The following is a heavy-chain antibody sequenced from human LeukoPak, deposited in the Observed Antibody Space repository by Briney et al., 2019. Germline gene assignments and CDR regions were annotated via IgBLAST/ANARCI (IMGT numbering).Heavy chain of an antibody. CDR1: GFTFSSYG. CDR3: ARGGNTMLYFDY. D-gene: IGHD3-10*01. CDR2: IWYDGSNK. J-gene: IGHJ4*02. V-gene: IGHV3-33*01. Sequence: GRSLRLSCAASGFTFSSYGMHWVRQAPGKGLEWVAVIWYDGSNKYYADSVKGRFTISRDNSKNTLYLQMNSLRAEDTAVYYCARGGNTMLYFDYWGQGALVTVSS.